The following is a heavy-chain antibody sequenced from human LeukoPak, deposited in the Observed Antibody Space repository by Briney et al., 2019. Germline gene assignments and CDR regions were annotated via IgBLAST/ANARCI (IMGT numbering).Heavy chain of an antibody. J-gene: IGHJ3*02. CDR3: ARKDRFEAFDI. V-gene: IGHV1-46*01. Sequence: ASVKVSCKASGNIFTSYYIHWMRQAPGQGLEWMGIIIPSSGSTSSAQKFQGRVTTTRDTSTSTVSMELSSLRSEDTALYYCARKDRFEAFDIWGQGTMLIVSS. CDR2: IIPSSGST. CDR1: GNIFTSYY.